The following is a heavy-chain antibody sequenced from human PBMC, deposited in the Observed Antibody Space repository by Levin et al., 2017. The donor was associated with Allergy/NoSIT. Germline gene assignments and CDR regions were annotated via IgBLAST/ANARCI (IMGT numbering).Heavy chain of an antibody. Sequence: GESLKISCKASGYTFTAYYIHWVRQAPGQGLEWMGWIYPHSGETKNVQRFQGRVTMTRDTSISTVYMELTRLTSDDTAVYYCARVRRRITIKDGMDVWGQGTTVTVSS. D-gene: IGHD3-9*01. CDR1: GYTFTAYY. CDR2: IYPHSGET. J-gene: IGHJ6*02. V-gene: IGHV1-2*02. CDR3: ARVRRRITIKDGMDV.